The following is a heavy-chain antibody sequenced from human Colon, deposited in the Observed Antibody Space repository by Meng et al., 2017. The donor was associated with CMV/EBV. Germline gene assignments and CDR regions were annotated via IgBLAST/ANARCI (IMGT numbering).Heavy chain of an antibody. D-gene: IGHD2-15*01. CDR3: AKDWSGGSCFDY. CDR2: INPKSGDT. J-gene: IGHJ4*02. V-gene: IGHV1-2*06. Sequence: CKASGYTFTDYIIHWVRQAPGQGLEWMGRINPKSGDTRYAHNFQGGATLTRDTSITTAYMELTGLTSNDTAIYYCAKDWSGGSCFDYWGQGTLVTVSS. CDR1: GYTFTDYI.